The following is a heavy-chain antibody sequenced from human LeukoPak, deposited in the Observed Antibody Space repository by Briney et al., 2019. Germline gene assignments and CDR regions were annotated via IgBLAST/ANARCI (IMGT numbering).Heavy chain of an antibody. J-gene: IGHJ4*02. D-gene: IGHD2-2*01. CDR2: IYPGDSDT. V-gene: IGHV5-51*01. CDR3: ARHGGDCSSTTCLGQ. Sequence: GESLKISCKVSGHNFASYWIAWVRQMPGKGLEWMGIIYPGDSDTRYSPSFQGLVTISADKSISTAYLQWSSLEASNTAMYYCARHGGDCSSTTCLGQWGQGTLVTVSS. CDR1: GHNFASYW.